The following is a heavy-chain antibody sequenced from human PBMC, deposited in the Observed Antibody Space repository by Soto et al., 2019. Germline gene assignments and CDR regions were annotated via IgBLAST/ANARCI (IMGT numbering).Heavy chain of an antibody. J-gene: IGHJ3*02. Sequence: QVQLVESGGGVVQPGRSLRLSCAASGFTFSSYGMHWVRQAPGKGLEWVAVIWYDGSNKYYADSVKGRFTISRDNSKNTLYLQRNRLRAEDTAVYYCARGRVVRGANDAFDIWGQGTMVTVSS. D-gene: IGHD3-10*01. CDR3: ARGRVVRGANDAFDI. CDR1: GFTFSSYG. V-gene: IGHV3-33*01. CDR2: IWYDGSNK.